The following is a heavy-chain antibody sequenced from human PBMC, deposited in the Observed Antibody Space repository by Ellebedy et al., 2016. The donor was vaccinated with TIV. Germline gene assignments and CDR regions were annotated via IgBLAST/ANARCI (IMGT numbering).Heavy chain of an antibody. V-gene: IGHV3-11*03. Sequence: GGSLRLXCAASGFTFSSYAMSWIRQAPGKGLEWVSYISSSSSYTNYADSVKGRFTISRDNAKNSLYLQMNSLRAEDTAVYYCARCTSDYDSSGCDYWGQGTLVTVSS. J-gene: IGHJ4*02. CDR2: ISSSSSYT. CDR3: ARCTSDYDSSGCDY. D-gene: IGHD3-22*01. CDR1: GFTFSSYA.